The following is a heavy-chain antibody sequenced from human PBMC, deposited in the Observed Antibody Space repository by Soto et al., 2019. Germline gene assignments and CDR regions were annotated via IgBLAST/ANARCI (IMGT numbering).Heavy chain of an antibody. CDR1: GYTFTSYY. J-gene: IGHJ5*02. Sequence: ASVKVSCKASGYTFTSYYMHWVRQAPGQGLEWMGIINPSGGSTSYAQKFQGRVTMTRDTSTSTVYMELSSLRSEDTAVYYCASARAAAGTTNWFDPWGQGTLVTVSS. CDR3: ASARAAAGTTNWFDP. CDR2: INPSGGST. D-gene: IGHD6-13*01. V-gene: IGHV1-46*01.